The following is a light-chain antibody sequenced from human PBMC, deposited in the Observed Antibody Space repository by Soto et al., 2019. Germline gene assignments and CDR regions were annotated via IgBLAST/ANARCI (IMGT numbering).Light chain of an antibody. Sequence: QSALTQPRSVSGSPGQSVTISCTGTSTDVGGYNYVSWYQCHPGKAPKLLIYEITERPSGVPDRFSGSRSGNTASLTISGLQADDVAEYCCCAYAGDFVYVFGTGTKLTVL. CDR1: STDVGGYNY. V-gene: IGLV2-11*01. CDR3: CAYAGDFVYV. CDR2: EIT. J-gene: IGLJ1*01.